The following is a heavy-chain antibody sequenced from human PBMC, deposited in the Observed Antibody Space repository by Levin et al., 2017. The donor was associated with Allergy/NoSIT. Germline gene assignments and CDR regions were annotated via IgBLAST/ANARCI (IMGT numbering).Heavy chain of an antibody. CDR1: GYTFTSYA. D-gene: IGHD3-3*01. CDR3: AREAIFGVVKNNDAFDS. Sequence: ASVKVSCKASGYTFTSYAMHWVRQAPGQRLEWMGWINAGNGNTKYSQKFQGRVTITRDTSASTAYMELSSLRSEDTAVYYCAREAIFGVVKNNDAFDSWGQGTMVTVSS. V-gene: IGHV1-3*01. J-gene: IGHJ3*02. CDR2: INAGNGNT.